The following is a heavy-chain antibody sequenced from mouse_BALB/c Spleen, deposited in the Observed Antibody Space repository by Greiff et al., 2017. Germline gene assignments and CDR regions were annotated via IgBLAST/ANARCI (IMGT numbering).Heavy chain of an antibody. CDR3: ARSWNHRGAMDY. CDR1: GYTFTSYW. J-gene: IGHJ4*01. Sequence: QVQLQQSGAELAKPGASVKMSCKASGYTFTSYWMHWVKQRPGQGLEWIGYINPSTGYTEYNQKFKDKATLTADKSSSTAYMQLSSLTSEDSAVYYCARSWNHRGAMDYWGQGTSVTVSS. CDR2: INPSTGYT. V-gene: IGHV1-7*01.